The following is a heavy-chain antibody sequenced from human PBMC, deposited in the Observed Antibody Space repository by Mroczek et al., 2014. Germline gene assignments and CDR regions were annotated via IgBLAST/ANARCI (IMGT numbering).Heavy chain of an antibody. Sequence: QVQLQQWGPGLVKPSETLSLTCTVSGGSISSYYWSWIRQPPGKGLEWIGYIYYSGSTNYNPSLKSRVTISVDTSKNQFSLKLSSVTAADTAVYYCARALGGYDFWSGYYNGGYYYYGMDVWGQGTTVTVSS. V-gene: IGHV4-59*01. CDR1: GGSISSYY. CDR3: ARALGGYDFWSGYYNGGYYYYGMDV. J-gene: IGHJ6*02. D-gene: IGHD3-3*01. CDR2: IYYSGST.